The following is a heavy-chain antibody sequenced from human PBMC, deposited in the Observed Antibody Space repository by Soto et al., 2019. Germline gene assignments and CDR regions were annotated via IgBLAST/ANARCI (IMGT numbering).Heavy chain of an antibody. CDR2: ISAYNGNT. D-gene: IGHD4-17*01. Sequence: QVQLVQSGAEVKKPGASVKVSCKASGYTFTSYGISWVRQAPGQGLEWMGWISAYNGNTDYAQKLQGRVTMTTDTSQSIXYMELRSLRSDDTAVYYCARDYGSMTTVTKKDFDYWGQGTLVTVSS. CDR1: GYTFTSYG. V-gene: IGHV1-18*01. CDR3: ARDYGSMTTVTKKDFDY. J-gene: IGHJ4*02.